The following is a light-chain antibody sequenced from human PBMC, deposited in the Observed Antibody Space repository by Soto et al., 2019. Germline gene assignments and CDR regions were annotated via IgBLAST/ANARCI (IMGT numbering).Light chain of an antibody. V-gene: IGKV4-1*01. CDR2: WAS. CDR3: QHYESTPPT. J-gene: IGKJ2*01. Sequence: DIVMTQSPDSLAVSLGERATINCKSSQSVLYSSNNKNYLAWYQQRPGQPPKLLIYWASTRESGVPDRFSGSGSGTDFPLTITSLQADDVAVYYCQHYESTPPTFGQGTKLEIK. CDR1: QSVLYSSNNKNY.